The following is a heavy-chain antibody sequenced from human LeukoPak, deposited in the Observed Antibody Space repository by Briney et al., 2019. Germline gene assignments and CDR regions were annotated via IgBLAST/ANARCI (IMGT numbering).Heavy chain of an antibody. J-gene: IGHJ4*02. CDR2: INPNSGGT. D-gene: IGHD6-6*01. V-gene: IGHV1-2*02. Sequence: ASVKVSCEAAGYTFTAYYIHWVRQAPGQGLEWMGWINPNSGGTNSAQKFQGRVTMTRDSSISTAYMEISRLTSDDTAVYHCARVGSITARKNYFDYWGQGTLVTVSS. CDR1: GYTFTAYY. CDR3: ARVGSITARKNYFDY.